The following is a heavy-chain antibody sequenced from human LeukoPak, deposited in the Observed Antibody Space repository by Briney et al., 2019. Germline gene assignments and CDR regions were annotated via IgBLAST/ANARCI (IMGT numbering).Heavy chain of an antibody. D-gene: IGHD6-13*01. CDR2: IYGGGST. CDR1: GFTVSSNY. V-gene: IGHV3-53*01. J-gene: IGHJ4*02. CDR3: ARTISSNWYYFDY. Sequence: GGSLRLSCAASGFTVSSNYMSWVRQAPGKGLEWVSIIYGGGSTYYADSVKGRFTISRDNSKNTLYLQMNSLRAEDTAVYYCARTISSNWYYFDYWGQGTLVTVSS.